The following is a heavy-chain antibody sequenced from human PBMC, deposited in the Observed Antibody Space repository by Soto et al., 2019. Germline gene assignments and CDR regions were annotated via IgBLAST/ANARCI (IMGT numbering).Heavy chain of an antibody. CDR2: TIPILDVA. CDR1: GGTFSTST. Sequence: QVQLVQSGAEVKKPGSSVKVSCKASGGTFSTSTFTWVRQAPGQGLEWMGRTIPILDVADYAQDFQGRVTITADKSTSTAYMALTSLTSKDTAVYYCARDSPIGSTYSGYDAIDSWGQGTLVTVSS. CDR3: ARDSPIGSTYSGYDAIDS. D-gene: IGHD5-12*01. J-gene: IGHJ4*02. V-gene: IGHV1-69*08.